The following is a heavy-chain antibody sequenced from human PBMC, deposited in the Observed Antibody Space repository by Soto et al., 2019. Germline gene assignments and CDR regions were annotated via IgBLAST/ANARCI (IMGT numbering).Heavy chain of an antibody. J-gene: IGHJ5*02. CDR2: ISSSGSTI. D-gene: IGHD2-2*02. Sequence: WGSLRLSCAASGFTFSSYEMNWVRKAPGKGLEWVSYISSSGSTIYYADSVKGRFTISRDNAKNSLYLQMTSRRAEDTAVDYSPTEAVAQAAIRTDWLDPCGEGTLVTDYS. V-gene: IGHV3-48*03. CDR3: PTEAVAQAAIRTDWLDP. CDR1: GFTFSSYE.